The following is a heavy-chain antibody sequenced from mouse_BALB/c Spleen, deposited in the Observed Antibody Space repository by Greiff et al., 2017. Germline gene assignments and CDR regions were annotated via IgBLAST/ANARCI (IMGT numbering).Heavy chain of an antibody. CDR2: ISTYYGNT. D-gene: IGHD2-4*01. J-gene: IGHJ2*01. Sequence: QVQLQQSGPELVRPGVSVKISCKGSGYTFTDYAMHWVKQSHAKSLEWIGVISTYYGNTNYNQKFKGKATMTVDKSSSTAYMELARLTSEDSAIYYCAILRNDYHYFDYWGQGTTLTVSS. CDR1: GYTFTDYA. CDR3: AILRNDYHYFDY. V-gene: IGHV1-67*01.